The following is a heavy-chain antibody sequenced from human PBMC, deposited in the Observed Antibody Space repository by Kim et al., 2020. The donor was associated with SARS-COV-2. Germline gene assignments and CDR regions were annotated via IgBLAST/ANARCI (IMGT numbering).Heavy chain of an antibody. Sequence: TIYYADSVKGRFTISRDNAKNSLYLQMNSLRDEDTAVYYCARGLDFWGQGTLVTVSS. J-gene: IGHJ4*02. CDR2: TI. CDR3: ARGLDF. V-gene: IGHV3-48*02.